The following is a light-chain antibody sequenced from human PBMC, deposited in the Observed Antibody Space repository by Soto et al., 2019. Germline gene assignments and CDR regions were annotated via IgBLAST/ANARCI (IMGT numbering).Light chain of an antibody. V-gene: IGKV3-20*01. CDR2: GAS. Sequence: EIVLMQSPGTLSLSPGERATLSCRASQSVSNNYVAWYQQKPGQAPRLLIAGASSRATGIPDRFSGSGSGTDFTLTISRLEPEDFAVYYCQQYNNWPPLTFGGGTKVEIK. CDR1: QSVSNNY. CDR3: QQYNNWPPLT. J-gene: IGKJ4*01.